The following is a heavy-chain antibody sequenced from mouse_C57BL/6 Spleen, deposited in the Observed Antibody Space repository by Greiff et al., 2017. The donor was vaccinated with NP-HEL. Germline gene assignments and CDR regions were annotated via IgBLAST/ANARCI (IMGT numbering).Heavy chain of an antibody. CDR3: ARYPFNWYYAMDD. CDR1: GYAFSSSW. D-gene: IGHD4-1*02. V-gene: IGHV1-82*01. CDR2: IYPGDGDT. J-gene: IGHJ4*01. Sequence: QVQLQQSGPELVKPGASVKISCKASGYAFSSSWMNWVKQRPGKGLEWIGRIYPGDGDTNYNGKFKGKATLTADKSSSTAYMQLSSLTSEDSAVYFGARYPFNWYYAMDDWGQGTSVTVSS.